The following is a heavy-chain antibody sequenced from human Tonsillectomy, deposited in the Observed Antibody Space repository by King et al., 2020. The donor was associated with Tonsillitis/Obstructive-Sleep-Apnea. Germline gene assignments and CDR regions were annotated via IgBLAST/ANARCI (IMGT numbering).Heavy chain of an antibody. CDR2: ISGSGGST. V-gene: IGHV3-23*04. J-gene: IGHJ6*02. CDR1: GFTFSSYA. CDR3: AKPREYCSSTSCYTPLPYGMDV. Sequence: VQLVESGGGLVQPGGSLRLSCAASGFTFSSYAMSWVRQAPGKGLEWVSAISGSGGSTYYADSVKGRFTISRDNSKNTLYLQMNSLRAEDTAVYYCAKPREYCSSTSCYTPLPYGMDVWGQGTTVTVSS. D-gene: IGHD2-2*02.